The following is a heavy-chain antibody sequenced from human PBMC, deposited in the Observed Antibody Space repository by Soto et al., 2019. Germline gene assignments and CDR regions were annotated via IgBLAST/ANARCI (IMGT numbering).Heavy chain of an antibody. Sequence: ASVKVSCKASGFTFTSSAVQWVRQARGQRLEWIGWIVVGSGNTNYAQKFQERVTITRDMSTSTAYMELSSLRSEDTAVYYCAADIYDFWSGYYKDFDYWGQGTLVTVSS. D-gene: IGHD3-3*01. V-gene: IGHV1-58*01. CDR1: GFTFTSSA. CDR2: IVVGSGNT. J-gene: IGHJ4*02. CDR3: AADIYDFWSGYYKDFDY.